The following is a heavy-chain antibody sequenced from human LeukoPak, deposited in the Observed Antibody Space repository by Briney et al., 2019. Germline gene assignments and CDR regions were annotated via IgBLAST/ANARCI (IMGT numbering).Heavy chain of an antibody. D-gene: IGHD1-26*01. CDR1: GYSFTTHW. V-gene: IGHV5-51*01. Sequence: GASLQISCKGSGYSFTTHWIGWVRRLPGRGLVGMGLIFPGDSETIYSPSLQGQVTISADKSINTSYLRWSSLEASDTAMYYCARRRDLYSGSYYPFDYWGQGTLVTVSS. J-gene: IGHJ4*02. CDR2: IFPGDSET. CDR3: ARRRDLYSGSYYPFDY.